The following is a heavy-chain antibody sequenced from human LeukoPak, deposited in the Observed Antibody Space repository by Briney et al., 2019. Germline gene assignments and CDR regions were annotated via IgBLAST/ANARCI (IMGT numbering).Heavy chain of an antibody. Sequence: SETLSLTCTVSGGSISTYYWNWIRQPPGKGLEWIGYIYYSGTTNYNPSLKSRVSMSVDTSKNQFSLKLSSVTAADTAVYYCARELRSSGIDYWGQGTLVTVSS. J-gene: IGHJ4*02. CDR2: IYYSGTT. CDR3: ARELRSSGIDY. D-gene: IGHD3-10*01. V-gene: IGHV4-59*12. CDR1: GGSISTYY.